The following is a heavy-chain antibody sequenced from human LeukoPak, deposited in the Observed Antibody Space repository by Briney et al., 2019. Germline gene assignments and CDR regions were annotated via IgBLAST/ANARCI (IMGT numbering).Heavy chain of an antibody. CDR2: TYYRSKWNT. Sequence: SQTLSLTCAISGDTVSSNTAAWNWIRQSPSRGLEWLGRTYYRSKWNTDYAASVQDRITINPDTSTNQFSLQLKSATPEDTAVYYCSRQRSTSTYYFGLDVWGQGTTVTVSS. CDR1: GDTVSSNTAA. D-gene: IGHD6-6*01. V-gene: IGHV6-1*01. CDR3: SRQRSTSTYYFGLDV. J-gene: IGHJ6*02.